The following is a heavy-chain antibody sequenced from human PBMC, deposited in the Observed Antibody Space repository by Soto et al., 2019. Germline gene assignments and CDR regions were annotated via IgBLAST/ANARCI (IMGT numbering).Heavy chain of an antibody. V-gene: IGHV3-33*06. Sequence: GGSLRLSCAASGFTFSSYGMHWVRQAPGKGLEWVAVIWYDGSNKYYADSVKGRFTISRDNSHNTLYLQVHSLTAEDTAVYYCAKDRRAGGNSAFYFDFWGQGAQVTVSS. J-gene: IGHJ4*02. D-gene: IGHD3-16*01. CDR3: AKDRRAGGNSAFYFDF. CDR2: IWYDGSNK. CDR1: GFTFSSYG.